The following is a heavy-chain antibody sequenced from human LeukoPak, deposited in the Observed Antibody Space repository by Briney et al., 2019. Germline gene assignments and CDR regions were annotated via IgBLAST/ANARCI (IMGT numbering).Heavy chain of an antibody. V-gene: IGHV3-23*01. Sequence: GGSLRLSCAASGFTFSSYARSWVRQAPGKGLEWVSTIISSGGSTYYADSGKGRFTTSRDNSKNTLYLKMNSLRAEDTAVYYCAKSDYDYCSGSYYKTPFDYWGQGTLVTVSS. CDR1: GFTFSSYA. CDR3: AKSDYDYCSGSYYKTPFDY. D-gene: IGHD3-10*01. CDR2: IISSGGST. J-gene: IGHJ4*02.